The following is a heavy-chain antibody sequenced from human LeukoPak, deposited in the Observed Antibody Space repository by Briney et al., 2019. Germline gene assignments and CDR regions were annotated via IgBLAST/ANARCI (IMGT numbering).Heavy chain of an antibody. CDR2: IRYDGSNK. J-gene: IGHJ4*02. D-gene: IGHD1-7*01. CDR3: AKGNISIWNYGTDY. V-gene: IGHV3-30*02. CDR1: GFTFSSYG. Sequence: PGGSLRLSCAASGFTFSSYGMHWVRQAPGKRLEWVAFIRYDGSNKYYADSVKGRFTISRDNSKNTLYLQMNSLRAEDTAVYYCAKGNISIWNYGTDYWGQGTLVTVSS.